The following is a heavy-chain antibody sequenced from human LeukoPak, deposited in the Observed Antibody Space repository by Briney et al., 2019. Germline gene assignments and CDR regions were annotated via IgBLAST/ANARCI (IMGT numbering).Heavy chain of an antibody. Sequence: ASVKVSCKASGYTFTASGISWVRQAPGQGLEWMGGIVPAFGSANYARTFQGRVAITTDESTKTAYMELSSLISEDTAVYYCARASIFGVVFYYMDVWGKGTSVTVSS. CDR3: ARASIFGVVFYYMDV. CDR2: IVPAFGSA. V-gene: IGHV1-69*05. J-gene: IGHJ6*03. D-gene: IGHD3-3*01. CDR1: GYTFTASG.